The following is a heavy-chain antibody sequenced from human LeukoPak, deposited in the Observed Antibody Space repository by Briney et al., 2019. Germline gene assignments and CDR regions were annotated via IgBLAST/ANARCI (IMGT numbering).Heavy chain of an antibody. D-gene: IGHD3-10*01. V-gene: IGHV1-8*01. J-gene: IGHJ4*02. CDR3: AREVVRGVLYYFDY. Sequence: ASVKVSCKASGYTFTSYDINWVRQATGQGLEWMGWMNPNSGNTGYAQKFQGRVTITADKSTSTAYMELSSLRSEDTAVYYCAREVVRGVLYYFDYWGQGTLVTVSS. CDR1: GYTFTSYD. CDR2: MNPNSGNT.